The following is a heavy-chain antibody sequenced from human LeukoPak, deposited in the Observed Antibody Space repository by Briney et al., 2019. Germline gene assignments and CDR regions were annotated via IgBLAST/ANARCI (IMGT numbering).Heavy chain of an antibody. CDR1: GGSFSGYY. CDR2: INHSGST. CDR3: ASGPRIAVAGTGGWFDP. J-gene: IGHJ5*02. Sequence: SETLSLTCAVYGGSFSGYYWSWIRQPPGKGLEWIGEINHSGSTNYNPSLKSRVTISVDTSKNQFSLKLSSVTAADTALYYCASGPRIAVAGTGGWFDPWGQGTLVTVSS. D-gene: IGHD6-19*01. V-gene: IGHV4-34*01.